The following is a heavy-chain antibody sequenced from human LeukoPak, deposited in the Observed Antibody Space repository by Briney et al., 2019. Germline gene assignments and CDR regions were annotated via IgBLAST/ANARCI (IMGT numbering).Heavy chain of an antibody. CDR2: IYYSGST. Sequence: PSETLSLTCTVSGGSISSSSYYWGWIRQPPGKGLEWIGCIYYSGSTYYNPSLKSRVTISVDTSKNQFSLKLSSVTAADTAVYYCARLTRPSIVATGAVSDNWGQGTLLTVSS. V-gene: IGHV4-39*01. D-gene: IGHD6-13*01. CDR1: GGSISSSSYY. CDR3: ARLTRPSIVATGAVSDN. J-gene: IGHJ4*02.